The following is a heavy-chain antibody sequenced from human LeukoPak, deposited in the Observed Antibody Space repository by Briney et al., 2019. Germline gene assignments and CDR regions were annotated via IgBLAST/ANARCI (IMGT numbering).Heavy chain of an antibody. D-gene: IGHD2-15*01. CDR2: ISSSSSTI. CDR3: ARGCSGGSCYEPKFDP. CDR1: GFTFSSYS. V-gene: IGHV3-48*04. J-gene: IGHJ5*02. Sequence: GSLRLSCAASGFTFSSYSMNWVRQAPGKGLEWVSYISSSSSTIYYADSVKGRFTISRDNAKNSLYLQMNSLRAEDTAVYYCARGCSGGSCYEPKFDPWGQGTLVTVSS.